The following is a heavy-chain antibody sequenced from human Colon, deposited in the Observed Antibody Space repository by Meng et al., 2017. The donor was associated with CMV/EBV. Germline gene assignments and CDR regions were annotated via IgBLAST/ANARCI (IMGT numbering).Heavy chain of an antibody. D-gene: IGHD1-26*01. CDR3: TTDRVGAMFYTNPFDY. CDR2: INSDGTTT. CDR1: GFTFSRHW. J-gene: IGHJ4*02. V-gene: IGHV3-74*01. Sequence: ETLSLTCAASGFTFSRHWMHWVRQVPGKGPVWVSRINSDGTTTSYADSVKGRFTISRDNAKNTVFLQMNSLGADDTAVYFCTTDRVGAMFYTNPFDYWGQGTLVTVSS.